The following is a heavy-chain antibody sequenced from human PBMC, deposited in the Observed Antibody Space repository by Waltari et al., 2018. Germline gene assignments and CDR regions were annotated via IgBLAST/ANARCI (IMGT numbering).Heavy chain of an antibody. CDR2: VNAGNGNT. J-gene: IGHJ6*02. V-gene: IGHV1-3*01. D-gene: IGHD3-3*01. Sequence: QVQLVQSGAEVKKPGASVKVSCKASGYTFTSYAMHWVRQAPGQRLEWMGWVNAGNGNTKYSQKFQGRVTITRDTAASTAYMELSSLRSEDTAVYYCARNPSGYHDRVYYYYGMDVWGQGTTVTVSS. CDR3: ARNPSGYHDRVYYYYGMDV. CDR1: GYTFTSYA.